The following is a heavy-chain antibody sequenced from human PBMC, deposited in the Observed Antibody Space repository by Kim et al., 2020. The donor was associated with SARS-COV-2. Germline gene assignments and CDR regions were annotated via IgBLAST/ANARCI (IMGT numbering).Heavy chain of an antibody. CDR3: AKDRGAAAGENYYGMDV. D-gene: IGHD6-13*01. CDR2: IGWRSRSI. Sequence: GGSLRLSCTASGFILDDYAFHWVRQAPGKGLEWVAGIGWRSRSIEYADSVKGRFTISRDSAKNSLYLQMNSLRPEDTALYYCAKDRGAAAGENYYGMDVWGQGTTVTVSS. CDR1: GFILDDYA. J-gene: IGHJ6*02. V-gene: IGHV3-9*01.